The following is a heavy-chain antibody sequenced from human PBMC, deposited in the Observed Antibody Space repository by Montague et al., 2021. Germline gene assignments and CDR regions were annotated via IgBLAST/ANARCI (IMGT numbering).Heavy chain of an antibody. CDR2: LTNGGST. Sequence: SETLSLTCTVFGDSVNAYYWSWIRQPAGKGLEWIGRLTNGGSTNSNPSLKSRVSMSVDTSKNQFSLKLSSVTAADTAVYFCARGTLGASVHFYYYHMDVWGRETTVTVSS. D-gene: IGHD1-26*01. J-gene: IGHJ6*04. V-gene: IGHV4-4*07. CDR3: ARGTLGASVHFYYYHMDV. CDR1: GDSVNAYY.